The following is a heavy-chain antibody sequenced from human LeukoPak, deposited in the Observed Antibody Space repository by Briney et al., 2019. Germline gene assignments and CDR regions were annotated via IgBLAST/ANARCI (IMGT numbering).Heavy chain of an antibody. CDR3: AASYDSSGYYSVYAFDI. J-gene: IGHJ3*02. CDR2: INPNSGDT. Sequence: ASVKVSCKASGYTFTGYYMHWVRQSPGQGLEWMGRINPNSGDTIYAQKFQGRVTVTRDTSSRSTYMELGSLRSDDTAVYYCAASYDSSGYYSVYAFDIWGQGTMVTVSS. D-gene: IGHD3-22*01. V-gene: IGHV1-2*06. CDR1: GYTFTGYY.